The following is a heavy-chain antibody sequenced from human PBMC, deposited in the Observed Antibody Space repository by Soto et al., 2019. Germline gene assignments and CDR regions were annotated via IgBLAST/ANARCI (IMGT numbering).Heavy chain of an antibody. Sequence: SETLSLTGTVSGGSISSYYWSWIRQPPGKGLEWIGYIYYSGSTNYNPSLKSRVTISVDTSKNQFSLKLSSVTAADTAVYYCAKDPTRYCTNGVCYPTWFDPWGQGTLVTVSS. CDR3: AKDPTRYCTNGVCYPTWFDP. D-gene: IGHD2-8*01. CDR2: IYYSGST. V-gene: IGHV4-59*01. J-gene: IGHJ5*02. CDR1: GGSISSYY.